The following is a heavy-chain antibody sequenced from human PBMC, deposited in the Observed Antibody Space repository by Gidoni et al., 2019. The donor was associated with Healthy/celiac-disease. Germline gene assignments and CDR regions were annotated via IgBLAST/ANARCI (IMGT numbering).Heavy chain of an antibody. CDR3: ARGVRGGYLYYFDY. Sequence: QVQLQESGPGLVKPSETLALNCTVSGGSISSYYWSWIRQPPGKGLEWIGYIYYSGSTHYHPSLKSRVTISVDTSKNQFSLKLSSVTAADTAVYYCARGVRGGYLYYFDYWGQGTLVTVSS. V-gene: IGHV4-59*01. J-gene: IGHJ4*02. D-gene: IGHD3-22*01. CDR2: IYYSGST. CDR1: GGSISSYY.